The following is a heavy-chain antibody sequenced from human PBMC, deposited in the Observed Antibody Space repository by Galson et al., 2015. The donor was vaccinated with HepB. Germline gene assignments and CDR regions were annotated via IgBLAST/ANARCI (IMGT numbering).Heavy chain of an antibody. D-gene: IGHD3-9*01. J-gene: IGHJ5*02. CDR3: AREMIDWAGAHWFDP. Sequence: SLRLSCAASGFTFSSYSMNWVRQAPGTGLEWVSSISGSSVDINYSKSVKGRFTISRDNAKNSVYLLMNSLRVDDTGIYYCAREMIDWAGAHWFDPWGPGTLVTVSS. CDR1: GFTFSSYS. V-gene: IGHV3-21*04. CDR2: ISGSSVDI.